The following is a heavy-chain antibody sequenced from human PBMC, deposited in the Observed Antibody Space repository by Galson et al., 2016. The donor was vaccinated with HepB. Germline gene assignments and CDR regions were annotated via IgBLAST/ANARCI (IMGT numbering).Heavy chain of an antibody. V-gene: IGHV3-7*01. J-gene: IGHJ4*02. CDR2: IKRDGSEE. Sequence: SLRLSCAVSAFAFSRHWMSWVRQAPGKGLEWVANIKRDGSEENYADAVRGRFTISRDNAKNTLYLQMSSLRAEDTAVYYCGFGGWLDYWGPGTLVTVSS. CDR3: GFGGWLDY. CDR1: AFAFSRHW. D-gene: IGHD6-19*01.